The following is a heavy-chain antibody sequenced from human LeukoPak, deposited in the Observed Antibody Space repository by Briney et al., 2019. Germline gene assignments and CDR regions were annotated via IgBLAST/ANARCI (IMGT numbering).Heavy chain of an antibody. CDR2: IYTSGST. CDR3: ARESYYYDSSGYYYFDY. Sequence: SETLSLTCTVSGGSISSGSYYWSWIRQPAGKGLEWIGRIYTSGSTNYNPSLKSRVTISVDTSKNQFSLKLSSVTAADTAVHYCARESYYYDSSGYYYFDYWGQGTLVTVSS. D-gene: IGHD3-22*01. J-gene: IGHJ4*02. CDR1: GGSISSGSYY. V-gene: IGHV4-61*02.